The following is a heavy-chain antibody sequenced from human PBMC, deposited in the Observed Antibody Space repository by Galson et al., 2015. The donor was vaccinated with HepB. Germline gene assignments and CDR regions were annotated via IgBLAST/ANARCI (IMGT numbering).Heavy chain of an antibody. V-gene: IGHV3-23*01. D-gene: IGHD6-25*01. Sequence: SLRLSCAAPGFNLKNYVMSWVRQAPGTGLEWVALSSETGRSTFYSDSVKGRFIISRDISKNTVYLQMNSLRAEDTARYHCAKVLPQNGWAAVDHWGQGTLVTVSS. CDR1: GFNLKNYV. J-gene: IGHJ4*02. CDR2: SSETGRST. CDR3: AKVLPQNGWAAVDH.